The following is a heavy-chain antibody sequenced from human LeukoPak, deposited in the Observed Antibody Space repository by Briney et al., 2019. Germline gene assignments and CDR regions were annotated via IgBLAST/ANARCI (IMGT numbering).Heavy chain of an antibody. Sequence: SETLSLTCTVSGGSISSSSYYWGWIRQPPGKGLEWIGSIYYSGGTYYNPSLKSRVTISVDTSKNQFSLKLSSVTAADTAVYYCAGYGGNPKIDYWGQGTLVTVSS. V-gene: IGHV4-39*01. J-gene: IGHJ4*02. D-gene: IGHD4-23*01. CDR1: GGSISSSSYY. CDR2: IYYSGGT. CDR3: AGYGGNPKIDY.